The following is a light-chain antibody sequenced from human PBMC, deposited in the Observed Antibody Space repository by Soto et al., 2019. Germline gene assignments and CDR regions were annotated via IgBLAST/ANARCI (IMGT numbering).Light chain of an antibody. Sequence: DVVMTQSPLSLPVTLGQPASISCRSSQSLLTGDGNTYLSWFQQRPGQSPRRLIYKVSNRDSGVPDRFSGSGSDTDFTLTISRVEAEDVGVYYCMQGSHWPLWTFGQGTKVEI. CDR2: KVS. J-gene: IGKJ1*01. CDR3: MQGSHWPLWT. CDR1: QSLLTGDGNTY. V-gene: IGKV2-30*01.